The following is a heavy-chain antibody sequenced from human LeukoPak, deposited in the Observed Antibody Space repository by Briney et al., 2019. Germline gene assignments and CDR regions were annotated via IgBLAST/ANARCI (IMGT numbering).Heavy chain of an antibody. V-gene: IGHV1-46*01. CDR2: INPSGGST. CDR1: GYTFTSYY. Sequence: ASVKVSCKASGYTFTSYYMHWVRQAPGQGLEWMRIINPSGGSTTYAQKFQGRVTMTRDTSTSTVYVEVSSLRSEDTAVYYCARAYYHASSAYYFPLDYWGQGTLVTVSS. CDR3: ARAYYHASSAYYFPLDY. J-gene: IGHJ4*02. D-gene: IGHD3-22*01.